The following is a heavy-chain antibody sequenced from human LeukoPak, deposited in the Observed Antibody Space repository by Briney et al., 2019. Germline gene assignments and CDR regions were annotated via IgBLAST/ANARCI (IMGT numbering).Heavy chain of an antibody. V-gene: IGHV3-30*18. CDR2: ISYDGSNK. CDR3: AKEADIVAFFDY. D-gene: IGHD5-12*01. Sequence: PGRSLRLSCAASGFTFSSYGMHWVRQAPGKGLEWVAVISYDGSNKYYADSVKGRFTISRDNSKNTLYLQMNSLRAEDTAVYYCAKEADIVAFFDYWGQGTLVTVSS. J-gene: IGHJ4*02. CDR1: GFTFSSYG.